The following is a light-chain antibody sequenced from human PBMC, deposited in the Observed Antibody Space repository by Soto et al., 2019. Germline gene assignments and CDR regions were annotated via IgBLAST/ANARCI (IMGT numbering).Light chain of an antibody. CDR1: QSVSSN. CDR3: KQYNNWPPLT. V-gene: IGKV3-15*01. J-gene: IGKJ4*01. Sequence: EIVMTQSPATLSVSPGERATLSCRASQSVSSNVAWHQQKRGQAPRLLIYGASTRATGIPARFSGSGSGTEFTLTISSLQSEDFAVYYCKQYNNWPPLTFGGGTKVEIK. CDR2: GAS.